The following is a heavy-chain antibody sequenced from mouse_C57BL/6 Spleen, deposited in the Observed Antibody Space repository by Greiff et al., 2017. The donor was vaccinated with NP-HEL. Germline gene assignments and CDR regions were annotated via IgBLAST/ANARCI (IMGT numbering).Heavy chain of an antibody. J-gene: IGHJ2*01. V-gene: IGHV2-2*01. CDR1: GFSLTSYG. CDR3: ARISLYDYDGDY. CDR2: IWSGGST. Sequence: QVQLKESGPGLVQPSQSLSITCTVSGFSLTSYGVHWVRQSPGKGLEWLGVIWSGGSTDYNAAFISRLSISKDNSKSQVFFKMNSLQAYDTAIYYCARISLYDYDGDYWGQGTTLTVSS. D-gene: IGHD2-4*01.